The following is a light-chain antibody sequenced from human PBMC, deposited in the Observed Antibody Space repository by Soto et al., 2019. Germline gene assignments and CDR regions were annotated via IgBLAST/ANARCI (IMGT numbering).Light chain of an antibody. Sequence: QSVLTQPASVSGAPGQSITISCTGNSRDVGSYNLVSWYQQHPGKAPKPMIYEVSKRPSGVSNRFSGSKSGNTASLTISGLQAEDEADYYCCSYAGSSTFSYVFGTGTKVTVL. CDR1: SRDVGSYNL. CDR3: CSYAGSSTFSYV. V-gene: IGLV2-23*02. CDR2: EVS. J-gene: IGLJ1*01.